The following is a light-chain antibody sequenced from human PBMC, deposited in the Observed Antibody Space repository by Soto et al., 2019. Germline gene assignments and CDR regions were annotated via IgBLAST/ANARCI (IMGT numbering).Light chain of an antibody. V-gene: IGLV2-14*03. Sequence: QSVLTQPASVSGSPGQSITISCTGTSSDVGGYNYVSWYRHHPDKAPKLMIYDVRYRPSGVSGRFSGSKSGNTASLTISGLQAEDEADYYCSSYTSISTLGVFGTGTKVTVL. CDR3: SSYTSISTLGV. J-gene: IGLJ1*01. CDR1: SSDVGGYNY. CDR2: DVR.